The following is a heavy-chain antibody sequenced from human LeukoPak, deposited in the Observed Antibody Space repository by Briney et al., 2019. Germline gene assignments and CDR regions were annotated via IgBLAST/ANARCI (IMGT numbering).Heavy chain of an antibody. V-gene: IGHV1-69*13. CDR3: ARRSYGINYYYYYGMDV. D-gene: IGHD5-18*01. J-gene: IGHJ6*02. Sequence: ASVKVSCKASGGTFSSYAISWVRQAPGQGLEWRGGIIPIFGTANYAQKFQGRVTITADESTSTAYMELSSLRSEDTAVYYCARRSYGINYYYYYGMDVWGQGTTVTVSS. CDR2: IIPIFGTA. CDR1: GGTFSSYA.